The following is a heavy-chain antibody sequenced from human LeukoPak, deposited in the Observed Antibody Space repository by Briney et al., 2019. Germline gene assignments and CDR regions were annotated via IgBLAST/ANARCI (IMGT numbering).Heavy chain of an antibody. CDR1: GYSISSGDY. CDR2: IYHSGST. D-gene: IGHD6-13*01. V-gene: IGHV4-38-2*01. CDR3: ARDSSRSYSDAFDI. J-gene: IGHJ3*02. Sequence: SETLSLTCAVSGYSISSGDYWGWIRQPPGKRLEWIGSIYHSGSTYYNPALKSRVTISVDTSKNQFSLKLSSVTAADTAVYSCARDSSRSYSDAFDIWGQGTMVTVSS.